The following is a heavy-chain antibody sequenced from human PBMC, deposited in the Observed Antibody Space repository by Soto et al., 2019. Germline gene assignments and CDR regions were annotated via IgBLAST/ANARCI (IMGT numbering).Heavy chain of an antibody. CDR3: CTAAYSARYLGYLAY. V-gene: IGHV6-1*01. J-gene: IGHJ4*02. D-gene: IGHD1-26*01. CDR2: TYYRSKWYS. Sequence: SQTLSLTCAISGDSVSSNSATWNWIRQSPSRGLEWLGRTYYRSKWYSDYAVSVKSRITINPDTSKNQFSLQLNPVTPQGTAVYYCCTAAYSARYLGYLAYWGQGTLVTVSS. CDR1: GDSVSSNSAT.